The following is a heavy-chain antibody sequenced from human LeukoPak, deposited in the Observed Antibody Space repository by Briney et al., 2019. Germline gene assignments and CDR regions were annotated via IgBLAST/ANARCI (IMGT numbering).Heavy chain of an antibody. CDR1: GYTLTSYY. Sequence: ASVKVSCKASGYTLTSYYMHWVRQAPGQGLEWMGIINPSGGSTSYAQKFQGRVTMTRDTSTSTVYMELSSLRSEDTAVYYCARDGVSVQVVRESGGMDVWGQGTTVTVSS. D-gene: IGHD3-22*01. J-gene: IGHJ6*02. V-gene: IGHV1-46*01. CDR2: INPSGGST. CDR3: ARDGVSVQVVRESGGMDV.